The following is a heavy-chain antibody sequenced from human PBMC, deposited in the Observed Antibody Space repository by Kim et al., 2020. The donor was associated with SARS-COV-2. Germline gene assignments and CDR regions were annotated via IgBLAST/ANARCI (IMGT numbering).Heavy chain of an antibody. D-gene: IGHD3-16*01. J-gene: IGHJ4*02. CDR3: AAGGATFDY. V-gene: IGHV3-7*01. Sequence: SEKSDVDSVRGRFTISRDNAKTSVYLHMRSLRAEDTALYYCAAGGATFDYWGQGALVTVSS. CDR2: SEK.